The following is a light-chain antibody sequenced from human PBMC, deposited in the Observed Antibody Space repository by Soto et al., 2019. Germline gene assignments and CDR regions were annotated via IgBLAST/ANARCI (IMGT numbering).Light chain of an antibody. J-gene: IGLJ1*01. CDR2: EVS. CDR1: SSDVGRYNQ. V-gene: IGLV2-23*02. CDR3: CSYVGSTTYV. Sequence: QSALTQPASVSGSPGQSITISCTGTSSDVGRYNQVSWYQQHPGKAPKVMIYEVSQRPSGVSNRFSGSKSGNTASLTISGLQAEDEADYYCCSYVGSTTYVFGSGTKVTVL.